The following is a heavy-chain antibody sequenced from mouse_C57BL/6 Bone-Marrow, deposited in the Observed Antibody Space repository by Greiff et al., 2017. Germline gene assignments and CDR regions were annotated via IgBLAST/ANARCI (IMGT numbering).Heavy chain of an antibody. CDR3: ASGPSLLDGANWYFDV. Sequence: QVQLQQPGAELVKPGASVKMSCKASGYTFTSYWITWVKQRPGQGLEWIGDIYPGSGSTNYNEKFKSKATLTVDKSSSTAYLQLSSLTSEDTAVYCCASGPSLLDGANWYFDVWGTGTTVTVSS. J-gene: IGHJ1*03. D-gene: IGHD1-2*01. V-gene: IGHV1-55*01. CDR1: GYTFTSYW. CDR2: IYPGSGST.